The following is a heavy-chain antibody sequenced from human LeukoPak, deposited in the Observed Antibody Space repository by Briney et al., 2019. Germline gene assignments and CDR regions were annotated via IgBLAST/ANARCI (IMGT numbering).Heavy chain of an antibody. CDR1: GYSFTSYW. CDR2: IYPGDSDT. CDR3: ARNINGYCSGGSCYSPYYYGMDV. Sequence: GESLKISCKGSGYSFTSYWIGWVRQMPGKGLEWMGIIYPGDSDTRYSPSFQGQVTISADKSISTAYLQWSSLKASDTAMYYCARNINGYCSGGSCYSPYYYGMDVWGQGTTVTVSS. V-gene: IGHV5-51*01. D-gene: IGHD2-15*01. J-gene: IGHJ6*02.